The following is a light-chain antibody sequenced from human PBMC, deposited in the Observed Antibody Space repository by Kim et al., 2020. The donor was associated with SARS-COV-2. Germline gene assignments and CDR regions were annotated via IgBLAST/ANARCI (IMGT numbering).Light chain of an antibody. CDR1: QTVDNNY. CDR3: QQYGTSVPT. Sequence: EIVLTQSPGTLSLSPGEGAALSCRASQTVDNNYLAWYQQKPGQAPRLLFYGSSRRVTGIPDRFIGSGSGTDFTLSIRRLEPEDFAVYYCQQYGTSVPTFGGGTKVDIK. J-gene: IGKJ4*02. CDR2: GSS. V-gene: IGKV3-20*01.